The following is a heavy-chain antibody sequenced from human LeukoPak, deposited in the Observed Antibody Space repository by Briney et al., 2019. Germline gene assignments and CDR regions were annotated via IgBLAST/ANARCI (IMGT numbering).Heavy chain of an antibody. V-gene: IGHV1-69*04. J-gene: IGHJ3*02. CDR1: GGTLSSYA. D-gene: IGHD2-8*01. CDR3: ARGNGADDAFDI. CDR2: IIPILGIA. Sequence: SVKVSCKASGGTLSSYAISWVRQAPGQGLEWMGRIIPILGIANYAQKFQGRVTITADKSTSTAYMELSSLRSEDTAVYYCARGNGADDAFDIWGQGTMVTVSS.